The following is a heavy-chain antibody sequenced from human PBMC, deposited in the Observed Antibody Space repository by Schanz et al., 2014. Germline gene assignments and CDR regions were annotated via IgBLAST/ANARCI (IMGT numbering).Heavy chain of an antibody. CDR2: MNPDSGNT. J-gene: IGHJ6*03. CDR3: AGTYCSSTSCYTGYYYMDV. D-gene: IGHD2-2*02. CDR1: GGTFRSYT. Sequence: QLQLVQSGAEVKKPGSSVKVSCKASGGTFRSYTVSWVRQAPGQGLEWMGWMNPDSGNTGYAQKFQGRVTMTRNTSISTAYMELSSLRSEDTAVYYCAGTYCSSTSCYTGYYYMDVWGKGTTVTVSS. V-gene: IGHV1-8*02.